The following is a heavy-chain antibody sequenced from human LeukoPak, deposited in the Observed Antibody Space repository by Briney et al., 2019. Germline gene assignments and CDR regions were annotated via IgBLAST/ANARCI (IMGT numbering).Heavy chain of an antibody. CDR2: INPSGGST. CDR1: GYTFTSYY. Sequence: ASVKVSCKASGYTFTSYYMHWVRQAPGQGLEWMGIINPSGGSTSYAQKFQGRVTMTRDTSTSTVYMELSSLRSEDTAVYYCARDTALGYCSGGSCYPTNGEDYWGQGTLVTVSS. J-gene: IGHJ4*02. CDR3: ARDTALGYCSGGSCYPTNGEDY. D-gene: IGHD2-15*01. V-gene: IGHV1-46*01.